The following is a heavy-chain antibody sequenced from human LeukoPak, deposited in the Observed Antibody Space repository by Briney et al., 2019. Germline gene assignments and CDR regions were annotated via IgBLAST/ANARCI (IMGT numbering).Heavy chain of an antibody. J-gene: IGHJ4*02. Sequence: PSETLSLTCTVSGGSISSGSSYWNWIRQPAGKGLEWIGRIYTSGSTNYNPSLTSRVTISVDTSKNQFSLKLSSVTAADTAVYYCARGLYDSSDYYYFDYWGQGTLVTVSS. V-gene: IGHV4-61*02. CDR3: ARGLYDSSDYYYFDY. CDR1: GGSISSGSSY. CDR2: IYTSGST. D-gene: IGHD3-22*01.